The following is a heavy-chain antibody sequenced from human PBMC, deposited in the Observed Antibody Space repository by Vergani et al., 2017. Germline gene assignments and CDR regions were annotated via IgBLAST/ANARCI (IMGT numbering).Heavy chain of an antibody. D-gene: IGHD3-10*01. V-gene: IGHV4-38-2*01. J-gene: IGHJ4*02. Sequence: QVDLQESGPGLVTSSETLYLNCAVFGYSVGSGYYWGWIRQPPGRGLEWIGCVHGYGNTYYTSSLRSRATLSRDTSKNQFSLRLTSVTAADTAVYYCARQKPYGSAHVDFWGRGVLVTVSA. CDR3: ARQKPYGSAHVDF. CDR2: VHGYGNT. CDR1: GYSVGSGYY.